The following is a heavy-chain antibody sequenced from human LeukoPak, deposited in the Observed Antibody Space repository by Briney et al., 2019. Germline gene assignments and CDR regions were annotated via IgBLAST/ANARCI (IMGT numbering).Heavy chain of an antibody. CDR3: ARMFKGSACG. CDR1: AYSINSNYY. D-gene: IGHD3-10*01. V-gene: IGHV4-38-2*02. Sequence: PSETLSLTCTVSAYSINSNYYWGWIRQPPGQGLEWIATIYHTGGTYYNPSLKSRVTMSIDTSKNQFSLKLSSVTAADTAVYYCARMFKGSACGWGQGTLVTVSS. CDR2: IYHTGGT. J-gene: IGHJ4*02.